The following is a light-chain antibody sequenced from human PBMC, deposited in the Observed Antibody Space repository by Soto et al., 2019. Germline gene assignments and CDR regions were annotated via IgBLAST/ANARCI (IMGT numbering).Light chain of an antibody. CDR3: QQYGSSPLT. CDR2: DAS. CDR1: QSVSNNY. J-gene: IGKJ4*01. V-gene: IGKV3-20*01. Sequence: EIVLTQSPGTLSFSPGERATLSCRASQSVSNNYLGWYQQKPGQAPRLLIYDASSRATGIPDRFSGSGSGTDFTLTISRLEPADFAVYYCQQYGSSPLTFGGGTKVEIK.